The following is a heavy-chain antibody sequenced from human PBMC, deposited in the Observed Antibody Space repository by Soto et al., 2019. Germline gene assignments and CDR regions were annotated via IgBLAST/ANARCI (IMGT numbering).Heavy chain of an antibody. J-gene: IGHJ4*02. CDR2: IKAKSAGETV. CDR1: GFTFSHYW. D-gene: IGHD2-8*02. V-gene: IGHV3-15*01. Sequence: EVQLVESGGGLVEPGGSLRLSCAVSGFTFSHYWMTWVRQTPGKRLEWVGSIKAKSAGETVDYAAPVKGRFSISRDDSQNLLDLQMDNLKTEDTAVYYCTTDRPLTGGRHALYWGQGTLVTVSS. CDR3: TTDRPLTGGRHALY.